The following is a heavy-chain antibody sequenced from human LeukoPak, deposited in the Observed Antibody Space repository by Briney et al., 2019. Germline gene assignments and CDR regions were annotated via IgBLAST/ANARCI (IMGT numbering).Heavy chain of an antibody. CDR1: GFTVSTNY. Sequence: QPGGSLRLSCAASGFTVSTNYMSWVRQAPGKGLEWVSVIYSDGRTSYADSVRGRFTISRDNSKNTLYPQTSSLRAEDTAVYYCARELVAGGGRRGMDVWGQGTTVTVSS. CDR3: ARELVAGGGRRGMDV. J-gene: IGHJ6*02. CDR2: IYSDGRT. D-gene: IGHD6-19*01. V-gene: IGHV3-66*01.